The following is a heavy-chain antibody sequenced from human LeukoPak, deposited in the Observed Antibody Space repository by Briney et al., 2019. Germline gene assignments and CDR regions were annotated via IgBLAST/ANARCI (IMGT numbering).Heavy chain of an antibody. J-gene: IGHJ5*02. V-gene: IGHV4-59*01. CDR3: ARDYSSGWSHYRYNWFDP. CDR1: SGSISSYY. CDR2: IYYSGST. Sequence: SETLSLTCTVSSGSISSYYWSWIRQPPGKGLEWIGYIYYSGSTNYNPSLKSRVTISVDTSKNQFSLKLSSVTAADTAVYYCARDYSSGWSHYRYNWFDPWGQGTLVTVSS. D-gene: IGHD6-19*01.